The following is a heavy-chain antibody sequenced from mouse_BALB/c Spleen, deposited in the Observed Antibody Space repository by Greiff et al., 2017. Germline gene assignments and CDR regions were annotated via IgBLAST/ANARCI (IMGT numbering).Heavy chain of an antibody. CDR2: ISYSGST. Sequence: EVKVEESGPSLVKPSQTLSLTCSVTGDSITSGYWNWIRKFPGNKLEYMGYISYSGSTYYNPSLKSRISIIRDTSKNQYDLQLNSVTTENTATYYCARYYGSSLYYFDYWGQGTTLTVSS. D-gene: IGHD1-1*01. CDR3: ARYYGSSLYYFDY. J-gene: IGHJ2*01. V-gene: IGHV3-8*02. CDR1: GDSITSGY.